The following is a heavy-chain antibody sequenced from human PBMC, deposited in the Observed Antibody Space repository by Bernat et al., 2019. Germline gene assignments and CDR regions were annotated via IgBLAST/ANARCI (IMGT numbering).Heavy chain of an antibody. Sequence: QITLKESGPTLVKPTQTLTLTCTFSGFSLSTSRVGVGWIRQPPGKALEWLAIVYWDDDNRYSPSLKNRLTVTKDTSKNQVVLTMTNIDAVDTATYYCAHYVATLSTDYFDHWGQGTLVTVSS. CDR3: AHYVATLSTDYFDH. V-gene: IGHV2-5*02. J-gene: IGHJ4*02. D-gene: IGHD2-8*02. CDR2: VYWDDDN. CDR1: GFSLSTSRVG.